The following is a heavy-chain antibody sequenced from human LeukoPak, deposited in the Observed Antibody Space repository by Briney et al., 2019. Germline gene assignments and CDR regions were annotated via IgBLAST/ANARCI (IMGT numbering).Heavy chain of an antibody. V-gene: IGHV4-59*01. CDR3: ARESYCSGGSCYMVDAFDI. CDR1: GRSISRYY. Sequence: PSKTLSLTCTVSGRSISRYYWSWTRHPPGKGLEWIGYMYYSGSTNYNPSLKSRVTISVDTSKNQFSLKLSSVTAADTAVYYCARESYCSGGSCYMVDAFDIWGQGTMVTVSS. J-gene: IGHJ3*02. CDR2: MYYSGST. D-gene: IGHD2-15*01.